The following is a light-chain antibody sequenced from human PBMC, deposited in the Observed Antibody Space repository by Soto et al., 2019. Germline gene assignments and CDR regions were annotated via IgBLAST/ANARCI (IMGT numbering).Light chain of an antibody. CDR3: TSYAGGNNV. CDR2: EVN. J-gene: IGLJ1*01. V-gene: IGLV2-8*01. CDR1: SSDVGGYNY. Sequence: ALTQPPSASGSPGQSVTISCTGTSSDVGGYNYVSWYQQNPGKVPKLMIYEVNKRPSGVPDRFSGSKSGNTASLTVSGLQAEDEADYYCTSYAGGNNVFGTGTKLTVL.